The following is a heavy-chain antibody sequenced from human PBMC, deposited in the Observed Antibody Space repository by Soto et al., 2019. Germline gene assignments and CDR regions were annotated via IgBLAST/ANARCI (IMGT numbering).Heavy chain of an antibody. D-gene: IGHD3-10*01. J-gene: IGHJ5*01. V-gene: IGHV2-26*01. CDR2: IFSNDEE. CDR3: ARILGGSGILHHLDS. CDR1: GFSLNNAKMG. Sequence: GSGPTLVNPSETLTLTCTVSGFSLNNAKMGVSWIRQPPGKALEWLAHIFSNDEESYSTSLRTRLTISKDTSKSQVILTMTNMDPVDTATFYCARILGGSGILHHLDSWGQGTLVTVSS.